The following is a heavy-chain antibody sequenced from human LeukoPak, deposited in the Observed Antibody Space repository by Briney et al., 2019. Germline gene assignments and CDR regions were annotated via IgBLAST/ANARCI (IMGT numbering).Heavy chain of an antibody. CDR3: ARVQAVNYYYYYYMDD. V-gene: IGHV3-48*03. Sequence: GGSLRLSCAASGFTFSSYEMNWVRQAPGKGLAWVSYISSSGSTIYYADSVKGRFTISRDNAKNSLYLQMNSLRAEDTAVYYCARVQAVNYYYYYYMDDWGKGTTVTVSS. J-gene: IGHJ6*03. D-gene: IGHD4-17*01. CDR1: GFTFSSYE. CDR2: ISSSGSTI.